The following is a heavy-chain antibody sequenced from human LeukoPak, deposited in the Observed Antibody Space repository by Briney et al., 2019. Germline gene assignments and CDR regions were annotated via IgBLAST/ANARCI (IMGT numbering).Heavy chain of an antibody. Sequence: GGPLRLSCAASGFTFSRYWMHWVRQAPGKGLVWVSRINSDGSGTMYADSVKGRFTISRDNAKNTLYLQMNSLRAEDTAVYYCARAGGPEGWFDPWGQGTLVTVSS. CDR1: GFTFSRYW. CDR3: ARAGGPEGWFDP. J-gene: IGHJ5*02. CDR2: INSDGSGT. D-gene: IGHD3-10*01. V-gene: IGHV3-74*03.